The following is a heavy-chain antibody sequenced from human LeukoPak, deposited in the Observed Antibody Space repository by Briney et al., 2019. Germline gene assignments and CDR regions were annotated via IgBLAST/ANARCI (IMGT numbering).Heavy chain of an antibody. CDR1: GYTFTGYY. CDR3: ARASSGWYHRFDY. CDR2: INPNSGGT. V-gene: IGHV1-2*02. D-gene: IGHD6-19*01. Sequence: ASLKVSCKASGYTFTGYYMHWVRQAPGQGLEWMGWINPNSGGTNYAQKFQGRVTMTRDTSISTAYMELSRLRSDDTAVYYCARASSGWYHRFDYWGQGTLVTVSS. J-gene: IGHJ4*02.